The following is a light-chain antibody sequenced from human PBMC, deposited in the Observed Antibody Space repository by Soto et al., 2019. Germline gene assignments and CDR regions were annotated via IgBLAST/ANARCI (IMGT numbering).Light chain of an antibody. CDR2: YTS. J-gene: IGKJ3*01. CDR1: RTVSTN. CDR3: QQYNNWPPGAT. Sequence: DIVMTQSPATLSVSPGERVTLSCRASRTVSTNFAWYQQKPGQAPRLLIYYTSTRATGIPARFSGSGSDKEFTLTISSLQSEDSAGYYCQQYNNWPPGATFGPGTKVEIK. V-gene: IGKV3-15*01.